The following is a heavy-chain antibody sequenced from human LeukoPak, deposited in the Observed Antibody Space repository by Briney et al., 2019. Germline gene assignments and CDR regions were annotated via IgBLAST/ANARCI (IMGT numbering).Heavy chain of an antibody. Sequence: SQTLSLTCTVSGGSISSGSYYWSWIRQPAGKGLEWIGRIYTSGSTNYNPSLKSRVTISVDTSKNQFSLKLSSVTAADTAVYYCARVGDGVVFYPFYAFDIWGQGTMVTVSS. D-gene: IGHD3-3*01. V-gene: IGHV4-61*02. J-gene: IGHJ3*02. CDR2: IYTSGST. CDR3: ARVGDGVVFYPFYAFDI. CDR1: GGSISSGSYY.